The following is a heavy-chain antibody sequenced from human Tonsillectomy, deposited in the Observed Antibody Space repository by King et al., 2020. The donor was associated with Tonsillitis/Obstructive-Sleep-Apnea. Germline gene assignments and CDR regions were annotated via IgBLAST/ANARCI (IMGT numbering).Heavy chain of an antibody. CDR2: ISWDGGST. CDR3: AKDADYDILTGSIDY. J-gene: IGHJ4*02. V-gene: IGHV3-43*01. CDR1: GFTFDDYT. Sequence: QLVQSGGVVVQPGGSLRLSCAASGFTFDDYTMHWVRQAPGKGLEWVSLISWDGGSTYYADSVKGRFTISRDNSKNSLYLQMNSLRTEDTALYYCAKDADYDILTGSIDYWGQGTLVTVSS. D-gene: IGHD3-9*01.